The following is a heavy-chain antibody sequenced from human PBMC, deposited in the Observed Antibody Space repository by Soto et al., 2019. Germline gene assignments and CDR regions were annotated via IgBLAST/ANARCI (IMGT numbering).Heavy chain of an antibody. CDR1: GYNFIDHY. J-gene: IGHJ4*02. CDR3: ARAPFSIRHIATLGEASTAVLDL. CDR2: IDPRNGVT. Sequence: ASVKISGKASGYNFIDHYIHWVRQAPGQGLEWMGYIDPRNGVTRLSEKFKYRVIMTSDTSISTVFLDLNNLRSDATALYYCARAPFSIRHIATLGEASTAVLDLWGQGTLVTVSS. V-gene: IGHV1-2*02. D-gene: IGHD2-21*01.